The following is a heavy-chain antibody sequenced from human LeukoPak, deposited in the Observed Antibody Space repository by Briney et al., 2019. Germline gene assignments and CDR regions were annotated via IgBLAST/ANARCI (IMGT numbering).Heavy chain of an antibody. D-gene: IGHD3-10*01. J-gene: IGHJ4*02. CDR1: GFTFSTYA. Sequence: GGSLRLSRAASGFTFSTYAMAWVRQAPGKGLEWVSGISGSGGNTYYADSVKGRFTISRDNSKNTLFLQMNSLRAEDTAVYYCAGWFGETPFDYWGQGTLVTVSS. V-gene: IGHV3-23*01. CDR2: ISGSGGNT. CDR3: AGWFGETPFDY.